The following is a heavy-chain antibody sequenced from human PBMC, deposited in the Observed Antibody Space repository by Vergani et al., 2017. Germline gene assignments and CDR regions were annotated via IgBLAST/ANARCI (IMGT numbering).Heavy chain of an antibody. D-gene: IGHD6-13*01. J-gene: IGHJ4*02. CDR3: ARGIAAAGYYYFDY. V-gene: IGHV4-34*01. CDR2: INHSGST. Sequence: QVQLQQWGAGLLKPSETLSLTCAVYGGSFSGYYWSWIRQPPGKGLEWIGEINHSGSTNYNPSLKSRVTISVDTSKNQFSLKLSSVTAADTAVYYCARGIAAAGYYYFDYWGQGTLVTVSS. CDR1: GGSFSGYY.